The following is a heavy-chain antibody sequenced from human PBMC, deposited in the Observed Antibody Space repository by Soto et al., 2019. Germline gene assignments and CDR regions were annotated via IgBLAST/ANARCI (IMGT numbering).Heavy chain of an antibody. J-gene: IGHJ5*02. CDR3: ARISTIMTKGWFDP. CDR2: IHHSGTT. V-gene: IGHV4-61*08. D-gene: IGHD3-16*01. CDR1: GGSISGGSISGFY. Sequence: QVQLQESGPGLVKPSETLSLTCTVSGGSISGGSISGFYWSWIRQSPEKGLEYIGYIHHSGTTNYYPSPPSRVTISVDTSKNQFSLKLSSVTATDTAVYYCARISTIMTKGWFDPWGQGTLVTVSS.